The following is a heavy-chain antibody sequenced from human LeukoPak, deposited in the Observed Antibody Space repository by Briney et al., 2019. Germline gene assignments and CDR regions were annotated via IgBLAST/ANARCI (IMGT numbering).Heavy chain of an antibody. CDR2: INHSGST. D-gene: IGHD2-15*01. Sequence: SETLSPTCAVYGGSFSGYYWSWIRQPPGKGLEWIGEINHSGSTNYNPSLKSRVTISVDTSKNQFSLKLSSVTAADTAVYYCTRRKSYCSGGSCYFDYWGQGTLVTVSS. CDR3: TRRKSYCSGGSCYFDY. J-gene: IGHJ4*02. V-gene: IGHV4-34*01. CDR1: GGSFSGYY.